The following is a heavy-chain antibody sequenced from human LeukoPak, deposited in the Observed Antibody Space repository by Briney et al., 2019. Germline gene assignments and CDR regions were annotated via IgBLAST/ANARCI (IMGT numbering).Heavy chain of an antibody. J-gene: IGHJ4*02. V-gene: IGHV3-43D*03. Sequence: GGSLRLSCVASGFTFGDYAMHWVRQAPGKGLEWVCLTNWDGTNTLCAGSVKGRFTISRDNNKSSLFLQMNSLKPEDTALYYCAKGDSGHDSIFHPPGAFDSWGQGTLVTVSS. D-gene: IGHD3-22*01. CDR2: TNWDGTNT. CDR3: AKGDSGHDSIFHPPGAFDS. CDR1: GFTFGDYA.